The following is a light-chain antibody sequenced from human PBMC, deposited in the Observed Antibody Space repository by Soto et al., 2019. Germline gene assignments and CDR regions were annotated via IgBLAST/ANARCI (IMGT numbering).Light chain of an antibody. CDR1: SSDVGGYNY. CDR2: EVN. Sequence: QSVLTQPPSASGSPRQSVAISCTGTSSDVGGYNYVSWYQQHPGKAPKLMIYEVNKRPSGVPDRFSGSKSGNTASLTVSGLQAEDEAHYYCSSYAGSSNVFGTGTKVPS. V-gene: IGLV2-8*01. J-gene: IGLJ1*01. CDR3: SSYAGSSNV.